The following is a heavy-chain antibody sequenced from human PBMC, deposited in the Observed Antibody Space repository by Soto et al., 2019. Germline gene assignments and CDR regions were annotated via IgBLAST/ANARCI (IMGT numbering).Heavy chain of an antibody. J-gene: IGHJ5*02. CDR3: ARDTAFISSGLFNP. CDR1: GSSFSDYD. Sequence: KAXGSLRASSSASGSSFSDYDMSWFRQAPGKGLEWISHISDSATTMYYADSVKGRFTISRDNARKSLFLHMNSLRAEDTAVYYCARDTAFISSGLFNPWGHGTLVTVSS. CDR2: ISDSATTM. V-gene: IGHV3-11*01. D-gene: IGHD3-22*01.